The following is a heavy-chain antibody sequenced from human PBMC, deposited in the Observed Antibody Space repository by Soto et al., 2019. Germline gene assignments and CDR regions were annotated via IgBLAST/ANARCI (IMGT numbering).Heavy chain of an antibody. V-gene: IGHV3-23*01. Sequence: EEQLLESGGGVVQRGGSRRLSCAASGFIFSNYAMTWVRRAPGKGLEWVSRISGRGGSTYYADSVKGRLTMSRDNSKNTLYLQMNSLSAEDTAIYYCARRAGGAVVWYYDLWGRGTLVTV. CDR3: ARRAGGAVVWYYDL. CDR1: GFIFSNYA. J-gene: IGHJ2*01. CDR2: ISGRGGST. D-gene: IGHD2-21*01.